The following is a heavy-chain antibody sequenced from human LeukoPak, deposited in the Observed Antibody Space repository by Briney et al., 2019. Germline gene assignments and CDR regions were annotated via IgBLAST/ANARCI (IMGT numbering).Heavy chain of an antibody. J-gene: IGHJ4*02. D-gene: IGHD1-26*01. Sequence: SETLSLTCTVSGYSISSGYYWGWIRQPPGKGLEWIGSIYHSGSTYYNPSLKSRVTISVDTSKNQFSPKLSSVTAADTAVYYCARHSGSYFPGPFDYWGQGTLVTVSS. CDR1: GYSISSGYY. CDR2: IYHSGST. CDR3: ARHSGSYFPGPFDY. V-gene: IGHV4-38-2*02.